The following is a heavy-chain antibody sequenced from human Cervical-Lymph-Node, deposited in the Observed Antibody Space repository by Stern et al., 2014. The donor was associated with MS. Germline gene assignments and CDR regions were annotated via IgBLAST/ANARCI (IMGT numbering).Heavy chain of an antibody. CDR1: GGTFDSYA. J-gene: IGHJ6*02. CDR3: ARLHDLSPRGMDV. D-gene: IGHD3-3*01. CDR2: IIPIFGTT. V-gene: IGHV1-69*18. Sequence: QVQLAQSGAGVKKPGSSVKVSCKASGGTFDSYAINWVRQAPGQGLEWMGRIIPIFGTTNYAQQFQGRVTITADESTSTAYMELSSLRSEDTAVYYCARLHDLSPRGMDVWGQGTTVTVSS.